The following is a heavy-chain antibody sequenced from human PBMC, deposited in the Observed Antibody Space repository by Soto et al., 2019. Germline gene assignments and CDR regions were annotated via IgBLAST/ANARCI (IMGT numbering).Heavy chain of an antibody. CDR2: IYYSGST. Sequence: SETLSLTCTVSGGSISIGDYYWSWIRQPPGKGLEWIGYIYYSGSTYYNPSLKSRVTISVDTSKNQFSLKLSSVTAADTAVYYCARGVDGVFDYWGQGTLVTVSS. J-gene: IGHJ4*02. CDR3: ARGVDGVFDY. V-gene: IGHV4-30-4*01. D-gene: IGHD2-15*01. CDR1: GGSISIGDYY.